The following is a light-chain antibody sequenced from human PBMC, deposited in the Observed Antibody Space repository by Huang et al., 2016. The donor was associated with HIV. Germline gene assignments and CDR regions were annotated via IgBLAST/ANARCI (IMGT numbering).Light chain of an antibody. CDR2: GAS. Sequence: IVMTQSPGTLSVSPGERATLSCRASQSVGSTLAWYQQKPGQYPMLLIYGASPRATCIPARFSCSGSGTEFTLTISSLQSEDFAVYYCQQYYKLYTFGQGTKLEIK. V-gene: IGKV3-15*01. CDR1: QSVGST. J-gene: IGKJ2*01. CDR3: QQYYKLYT.